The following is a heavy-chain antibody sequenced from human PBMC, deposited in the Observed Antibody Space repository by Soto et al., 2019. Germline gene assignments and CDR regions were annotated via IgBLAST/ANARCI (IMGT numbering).Heavy chain of an antibody. CDR1: GFAFSDYA. J-gene: IGHJ4*02. D-gene: IGHD3-16*01. Sequence: LRLSCAASGFAFSDYAMTWVRQAPGKGLEWVSDISDGDGATHYADSVKGRFTISRDDSKNTLYLQMDSLRAEDAAVYYCAKGRTFFDFWGQGTLVTVSS. CDR3: AKGRTFFDF. CDR2: ISDGDGAT. V-gene: IGHV3-23*01.